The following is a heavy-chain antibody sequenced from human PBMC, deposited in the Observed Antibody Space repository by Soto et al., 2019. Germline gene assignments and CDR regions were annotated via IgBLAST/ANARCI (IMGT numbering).Heavy chain of an antibody. J-gene: IGHJ6*01. D-gene: IGHD2-15*01. CDR3: ARGDREDILVVVGARPGEYGTDI. CDR1: GFTFRNYE. V-gene: IGHV3-30*03. CDR2: IAHDGSNA. Sequence: GGSLRLACAASGFTFRNYEMLWVRPAQGKGLECLAVIAHDGSNAFYRDSVKGRFTVSRDNSKNTLYLYMNSLRSEDTGVYYCARGDREDILVVVGARPGEYGTDIWRQGTTVTVSS.